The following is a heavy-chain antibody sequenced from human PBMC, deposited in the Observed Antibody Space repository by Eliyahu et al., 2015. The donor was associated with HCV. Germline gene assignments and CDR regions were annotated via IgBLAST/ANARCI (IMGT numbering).Heavy chain of an antibody. D-gene: IGHD2-21*01. Sequence: QITLKESGPTLVKPTQTLTLTCTFSGFSLSTTGLGVGWARQPPGKAPEWLALAYWNGDRRYSPSLRSRLTITTDTSKNQVVLIMTNMDPVDTATYYCTHRTGIFYEFFYSGIDVWGHGTTVTVSS. V-gene: IGHV2-5*01. J-gene: IGHJ6*02. CDR2: AYWNGDR. CDR3: THRTGIFYEFFYSGIDV. CDR1: GFSLSTTGLG.